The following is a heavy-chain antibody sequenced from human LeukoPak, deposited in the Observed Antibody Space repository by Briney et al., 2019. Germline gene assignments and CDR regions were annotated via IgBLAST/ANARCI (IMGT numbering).Heavy chain of an antibody. Sequence: PGRSLRLSCAASGFTFSGYGTHWVRQAPGKGLEWVAVISYDGSNKDYADSVKGRFTISRDNSKNTLYLQMNSLRAEDTAVYYCAKGYRWLVQTDYFDYWGQGTLVTVSS. D-gene: IGHD6-19*01. J-gene: IGHJ4*02. CDR2: ISYDGSNK. CDR3: AKGYRWLVQTDYFDY. CDR1: GFTFSGYG. V-gene: IGHV3-30*18.